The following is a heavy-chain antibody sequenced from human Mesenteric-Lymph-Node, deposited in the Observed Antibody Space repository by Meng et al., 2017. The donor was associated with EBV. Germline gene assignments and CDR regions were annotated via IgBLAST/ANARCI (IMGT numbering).Heavy chain of an antibody. J-gene: IGHJ4*02. CDR1: GGSISSGGYY. V-gene: IGHV4-30-4*01. CDR2: IYYSGST. D-gene: IGHD2-2*01. Sequence: QVQLQESGPGLVKPSXXLSLTCAVSGGSISSGGYYWSWIRQPPGKGLEWIGYIYYSGSTYYNPSLKSRVTISVDTSKNQFSLSLTFVTAADTAVYYCARVSTSRFDYWGQGSLVTVSS. CDR3: ARVSTSRFDY.